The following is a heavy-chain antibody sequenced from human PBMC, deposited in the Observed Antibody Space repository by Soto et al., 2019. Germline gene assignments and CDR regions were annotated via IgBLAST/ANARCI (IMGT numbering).Heavy chain of an antibody. CDR1: GGSISSGDYY. V-gene: IGHV4-30-4*01. J-gene: IGHJ3*02. CDR2: IYYSVST. Sequence: QVQLQESGPGLVKPSQTLSLTCTVSGGSISSGDYYWSWIRQPPGKGLEWIGYIYYSVSTYYNPSLKSRVTISVDTSKHQFSLKRSSVTAADTAVYYCARIGADSSGYYYHYGAFDIWGQGTMVTVSS. D-gene: IGHD3-22*01. CDR3: ARIGADSSGYYYHYGAFDI.